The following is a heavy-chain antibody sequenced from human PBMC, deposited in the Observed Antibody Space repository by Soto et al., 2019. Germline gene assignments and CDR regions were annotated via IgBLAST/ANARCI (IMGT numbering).Heavy chain of an antibody. Sequence: SETLSLTCTVSGGGSISSSSYFWGWIRQPPGKGLEWIGSINHRGSFYYNPSLKSRVTISVDTSKNQYSLKLSSVTAADTAVYYCANFNWYFDLWGRGTLVTVSS. V-gene: IGHV4-39*07. CDR2: INHRGSF. CDR3: ANFNWYFDL. CDR1: GGGSISSSSYF. J-gene: IGHJ2*01.